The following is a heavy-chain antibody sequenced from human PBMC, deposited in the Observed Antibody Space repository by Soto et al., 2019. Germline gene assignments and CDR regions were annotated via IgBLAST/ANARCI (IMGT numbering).Heavy chain of an antibody. J-gene: IGHJ4*02. Sequence: EVQLVESGGGLVQPGGSLRLSCAGSGFTFSNYWMHWVRQAPGKGLEWVSRIDHAGPTDYADSMRGRFTISRDNAENTLYLQMNSLRPEDTAVHYCVRDSHGDYWGQGTLVTVSS. CDR1: GFTFSNYW. CDR2: IDHAGPT. V-gene: IGHV3-74*01. CDR3: VRDSHGDY.